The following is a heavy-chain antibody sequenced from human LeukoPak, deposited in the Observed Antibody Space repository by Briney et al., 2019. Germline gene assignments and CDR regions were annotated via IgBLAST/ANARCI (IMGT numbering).Heavy chain of an antibody. J-gene: IGHJ6*03. CDR3: ASQVYAPGYYYMDV. V-gene: IGHV1-46*01. CDR2: INPSGSST. D-gene: IGHD2/OR15-2a*01. Sequence: AASVTVSCKTSGYTFTDYDITWVRQAPGQGLEWMGIINPSGSSTSYAQKFQGRVTMTRDMSTSTVYMELSSLRSEDTAVYYCASQVYAPGYYYMDVWGKGTTVTVSS. CDR1: GYTFTDYD.